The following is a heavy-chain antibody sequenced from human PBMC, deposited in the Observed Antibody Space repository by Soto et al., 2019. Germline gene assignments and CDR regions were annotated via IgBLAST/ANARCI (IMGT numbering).Heavy chain of an antibody. Sequence: GGSLRLSCAASGSTFSSYSMNWVRQAPGKGLEWVSYISSSSSTIYYADSVKGRFTISRDNAKNSLYLQMNSLRDEDTAVYYCARRTVTSTPSGMDVWGQGTTVTVSS. J-gene: IGHJ6*02. CDR2: ISSSSSTI. CDR3: ARRTVTSTPSGMDV. D-gene: IGHD4-4*01. CDR1: GSTFSSYS. V-gene: IGHV3-48*02.